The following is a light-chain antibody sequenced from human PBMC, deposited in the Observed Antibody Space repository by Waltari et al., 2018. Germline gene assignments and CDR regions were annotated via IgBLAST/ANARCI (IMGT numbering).Light chain of an antibody. CDR2: KDS. CDR3: QSADSSGTYWV. V-gene: IGLV3-25*03. Sequence: SYDLTQPPSVSVSPGQTASITCSGDALPKQSAYGYRQKPGRAPVLVIYKDSERPSGIPERFSGSSSGTTVTLTISGVQAEDEADYYCQSADSSGTYWVFGGGTKLTVL. CDR1: ALPKQS. J-gene: IGLJ3*02.